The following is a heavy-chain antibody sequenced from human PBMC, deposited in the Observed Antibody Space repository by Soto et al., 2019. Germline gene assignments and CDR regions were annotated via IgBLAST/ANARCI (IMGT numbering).Heavy chain of an antibody. Sequence: AGGSLRLSCVASGFSFSEYGMSWVRQTPQKTLEWVASISGNKMTTFYPDSVKGRFFISRDNSDNTLHLQMDSLRDDDTAVYYCAKIPCREYCSNTPTAFGIWGQGTMVTVSS. V-gene: IGHV3-23*01. J-gene: IGHJ3*02. D-gene: IGHD2-2*01. CDR2: ISGNKMTT. CDR3: AKIPCREYCSNTPTAFGI. CDR1: GFSFSEYG.